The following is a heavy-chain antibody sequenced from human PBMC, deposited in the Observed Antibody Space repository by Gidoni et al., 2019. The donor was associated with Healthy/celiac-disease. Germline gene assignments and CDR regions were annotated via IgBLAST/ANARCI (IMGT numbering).Heavy chain of an antibody. Sequence: QVQLQQWGAGLLKPSETLSLTCAVYGGSCSGYYWSWIRQPPGKGLEWIGEINHSGSTNYTPSLKSRVTISVDTSKNQFSLKLSSVTAADTAVYYCARERGGSYFPTKHFDYWGQGTLVTVSS. J-gene: IGHJ4*02. CDR1: GGSCSGYY. CDR3: ARERGGSYFPTKHFDY. D-gene: IGHD1-26*01. V-gene: IGHV4-34*01. CDR2: INHSGST.